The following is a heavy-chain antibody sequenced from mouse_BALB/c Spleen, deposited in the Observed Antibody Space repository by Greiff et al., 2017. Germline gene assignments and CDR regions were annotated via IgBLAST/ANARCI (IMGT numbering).Heavy chain of an antibody. CDR3: ARGGSSSAMDY. V-gene: IGHV1-67*01. CDR2: ISTYYGNT. Sequence: QVQLKESGPELVRPGVSVKISCKGSSYTFTDYAMHWVKQSHAKSLEWIGVISTYYGNTNYNQKFKGKATMTVDKSSSTAYMELARLTSEDSAVYYCARGGSSSAMDYWGQGTSVTVSS. CDR1: SYTFTDYA. D-gene: IGHD1-1*01. J-gene: IGHJ4*01.